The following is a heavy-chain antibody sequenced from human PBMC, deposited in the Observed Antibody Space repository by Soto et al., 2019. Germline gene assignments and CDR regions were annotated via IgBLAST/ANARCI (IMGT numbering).Heavy chain of an antibody. J-gene: IGHJ5*02. CDR2: INHRGST. Sequence: SETLSLTCAFYGWSFSGYYWSWIRQPPGKGLEWIGEINHRGSTNYNPSLKSRVTISVDTSKNQFSLKLRSVTAADTAVYYCARSVFPWGQGTLVTVSS. CDR3: ARSVFP. V-gene: IGHV4-34*01. CDR1: GWSFSGYY.